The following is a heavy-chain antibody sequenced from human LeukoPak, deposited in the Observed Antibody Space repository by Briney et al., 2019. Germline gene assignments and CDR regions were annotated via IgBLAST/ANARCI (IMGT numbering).Heavy chain of an antibody. CDR1: GYTLTELS. D-gene: IGHD3-10*01. Sequence: GASVKVSCKVSGYTLTELSMHWVRQAPGKGREWMGGFDPEDGETIYAQKFQGRVTMTEDTSTDTAYMELSSLRAEDTAVYYRATSVLLWFGEGRCFDPWGQGTLVTVSS. CDR2: FDPEDGET. V-gene: IGHV1-24*01. CDR3: ATSVLLWFGEGRCFDP. J-gene: IGHJ5*02.